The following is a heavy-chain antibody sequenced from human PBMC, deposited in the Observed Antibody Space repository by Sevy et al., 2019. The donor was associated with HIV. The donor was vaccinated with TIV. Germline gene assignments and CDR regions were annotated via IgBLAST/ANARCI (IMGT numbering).Heavy chain of an antibody. CDR3: AKGVYQWASFVSDLGY. Sequence: GSPKPPCAASGITFSSYGLHWVRPAPGKGLEWVAGISNDGSNKYYANFVKGRFINYGDNSKNTLYLQMNSLRAEDTAVYYCAKGVYQWASFVSDLGYWGQGTLVTVSS. CDR2: ISNDGSNK. J-gene: IGHJ4*02. V-gene: IGHV3-30*18. D-gene: IGHD1-26*01. CDR1: GITFSSYG.